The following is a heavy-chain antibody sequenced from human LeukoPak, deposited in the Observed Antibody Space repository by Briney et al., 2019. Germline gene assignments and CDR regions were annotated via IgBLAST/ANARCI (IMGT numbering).Heavy chain of an antibody. J-gene: IGHJ2*01. D-gene: IGHD3-22*01. V-gene: IGHV4-31*03. CDR3: ARDPNYYDSSGQNWYFDL. CDR1: GGSISSGGYY. Sequence: PSETLSLTCTVSGGSISSGGYYWSWIRQHPGKGLEWIGYIYYSGSTYYNPSLKSRVTIPVDTSKNQFSLKLSPVTAADTAVYYCARDPNYYDSSGQNWYFDLWGRGTLVTVSS. CDR2: IYYSGST.